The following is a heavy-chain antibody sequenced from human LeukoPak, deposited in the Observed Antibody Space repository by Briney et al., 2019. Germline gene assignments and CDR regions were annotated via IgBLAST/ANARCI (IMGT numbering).Heavy chain of an antibody. J-gene: IGHJ6*02. CDR2: IGSDYKT. V-gene: IGHV3-23*01. Sequence: GGSLRLSCAASGFTFSGFAMTWVRQAPGKGLEWVSSIGSDYKTHYSESVKGRFAISRDNSKSTLFLQMNSLRAEDTALYYCAKDLHYYVAMDVGGQGTAVTVSS. CDR1: GFTFSGFA. CDR3: AKDLHYYVAMDV. D-gene: IGHD3-10*02.